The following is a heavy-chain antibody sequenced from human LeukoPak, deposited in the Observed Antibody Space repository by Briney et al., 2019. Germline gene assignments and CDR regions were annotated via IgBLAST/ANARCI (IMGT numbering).Heavy chain of an antibody. Sequence: GGSLRLSCAASGFAFRTYAMSWVRQAPGKGLEGVSAISGSGDKTFYTESVRGRFTISRDNSRNTLYLQMNSLRAEDTAVYYCAKDLNYGFDSWGQGTLVTV. J-gene: IGHJ4*02. CDR2: ISGSGDKT. D-gene: IGHD3-10*01. V-gene: IGHV3-23*01. CDR1: GFAFRTYA. CDR3: AKDLNYGFDS.